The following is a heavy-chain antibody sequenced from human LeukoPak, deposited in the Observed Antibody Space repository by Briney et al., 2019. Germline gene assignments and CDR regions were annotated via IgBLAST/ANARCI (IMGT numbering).Heavy chain of an antibody. D-gene: IGHD3-10*01. J-gene: IGHJ4*02. CDR1: GFTFSSYA. Sequence: GGGVRLSCSASGFTFSSYARHWVRQAPGKGLEYVSAIRSNGGSTYYADSVQRRFTISRDNSQNTLYPQMSSLRAEDTAAYYCVKGHYYGSGTPTFDYWGQGTLVTVSS. CDR2: IRSNGGST. V-gene: IGHV3-64D*06. CDR3: VKGHYYGSGTPTFDY.